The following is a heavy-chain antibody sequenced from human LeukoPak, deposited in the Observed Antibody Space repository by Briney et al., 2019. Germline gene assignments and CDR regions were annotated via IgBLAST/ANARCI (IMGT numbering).Heavy chain of an antibody. CDR3: ASITPIDDSSGC. Sequence: SVKVSCKASGYTFTSYYMHWVRQAPGQGLEWMGGIIPIFGTANYAQKFQGRVTITTDESTSTAYMELSSLRSEDTAVYYCASITPIDDSSGCWGQGTLVTVSS. V-gene: IGHV1-69*05. CDR2: IIPIFGTA. D-gene: IGHD3-22*01. J-gene: IGHJ4*02. CDR1: GYTFTSYY.